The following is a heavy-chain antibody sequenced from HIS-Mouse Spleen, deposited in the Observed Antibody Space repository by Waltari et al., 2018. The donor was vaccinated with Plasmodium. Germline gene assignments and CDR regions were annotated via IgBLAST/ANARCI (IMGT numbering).Heavy chain of an antibody. CDR3: AREDILTGYYNDYWYFDL. D-gene: IGHD3-9*01. CDR1: GFPFISYS. CDR2: ISSSSSYI. J-gene: IGHJ2*01. V-gene: IGHV3-21*01. Sequence: EVQLVESGGGLVKPGGSLSLSCAAPGFPFISYSMNWVRQAPGKGLEWVSSISSSSSYIYYADSVKGRFTISRDNAKNSLYLQMNSLRAEDTAVYYCAREDILTGYYNDYWYFDLWGRGTLVTVSS.